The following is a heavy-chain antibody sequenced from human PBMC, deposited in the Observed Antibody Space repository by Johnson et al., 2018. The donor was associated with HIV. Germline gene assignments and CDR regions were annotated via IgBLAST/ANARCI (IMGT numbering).Heavy chain of an antibody. J-gene: IGHJ3*02. CDR1: GFTFSSYP. CDR3: ARGCGGDCAHQEAFDI. Sequence: VQLVESGGGVVQPGRSLRLSCAASGFTFSSYPMHWVRQAPGKGLEWVSGISGSGDNTHYADSVKGRFTISRDNSKSTLYLQMNNLRAEDTAVYFCARGCGGDCAHQEAFDIWGQGTMVTVSS. V-gene: IGHV3-23*04. CDR2: ISGSGDNT. D-gene: IGHD2-21*02.